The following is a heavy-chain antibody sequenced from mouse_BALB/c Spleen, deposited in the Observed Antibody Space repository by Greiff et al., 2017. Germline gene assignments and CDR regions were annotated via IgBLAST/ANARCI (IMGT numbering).Heavy chain of an antibody. D-gene: IGHD2-10*02. J-gene: IGHJ2*01. CDR1: GFNIKDTY. Sequence: VQLKESGAELVKPGASVKLSCTASGFNIKDTYMHWVKQRPEQGLEWIGRIDPANGNTKYDPKFQGKATITADTSSNTAYLQLSSLTSEDTAVYYCAGGYGNFDFDYWGQGTTLTVSS. V-gene: IGHV14-3*02. CDR3: AGGYGNFDFDY. CDR2: IDPANGNT.